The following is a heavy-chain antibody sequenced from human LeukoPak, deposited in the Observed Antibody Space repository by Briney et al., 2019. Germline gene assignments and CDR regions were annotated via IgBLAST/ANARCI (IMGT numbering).Heavy chain of an antibody. CDR1: GYTFTDYD. CDR2: MNPNSGHA. D-gene: IGHD3-22*01. Sequence: ASVKVSCKPSGYTFTDYDINWVRQAPGQWLEWMGWMNPNSGHAGYAQKFQGRVTFTRDTSISTAYMELDSLRSEDTAFYYCARAPYYYGSSGYCDYWGQGTLVTVSS. CDR3: ARAPYYYGSSGYCDY. V-gene: IGHV1-8*03. J-gene: IGHJ4*02.